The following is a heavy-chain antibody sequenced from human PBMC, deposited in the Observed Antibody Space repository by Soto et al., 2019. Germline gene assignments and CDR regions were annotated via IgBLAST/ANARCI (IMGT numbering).Heavy chain of an antibody. CDR1: GLTLSRYW. V-gene: IGHV3-74*01. J-gene: IGHJ4*02. Sequence: EVQLVESGGGLVQPGGSLRLSCAGSGLTLSRYWMHWVRQGPGKGLVWVSRINSDGGSTTYADSVKGRFTISRDNAKNTVDLQMNSLRAEDTAGYYCLAGETNYFDFWGQGTLVTVSS. CDR2: INSDGGST. CDR3: LAGETNYFDF. D-gene: IGHD3-10*01.